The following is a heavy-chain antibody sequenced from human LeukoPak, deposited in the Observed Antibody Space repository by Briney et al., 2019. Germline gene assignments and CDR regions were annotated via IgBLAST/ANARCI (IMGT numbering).Heavy chain of an antibody. CDR1: GYSISSGYY. CDR2: IYYSGST. J-gene: IGHJ6*03. Sequence: SETLSLTCTVSGYSISSGYYWGWIRQPPGKGLEWIGYIYYSGSTNYNPSLKSRVTISVDTSKNQFSLKLSSLTAADTAVYYCARDRKYYYHMDVWGKGTTVTVSS. V-gene: IGHV4-38-2*02. D-gene: IGHD1-14*01. CDR3: ARDRKYYYHMDV.